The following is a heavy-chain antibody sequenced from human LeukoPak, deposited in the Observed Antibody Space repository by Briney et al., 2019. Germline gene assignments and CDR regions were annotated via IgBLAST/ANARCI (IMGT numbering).Heavy chain of an antibody. Sequence: PGGSLRLSCAASGFTFSSYSMNWVRQAPGKGLEWVSYISSSSSTIYYADSVKGRFTISRDNAKNSLYLQMNSRRAEDTAVYYCASLPAAMAFDYWGQGTLVTVSS. D-gene: IGHD2-2*01. V-gene: IGHV3-48*01. J-gene: IGHJ4*02. CDR3: ASLPAAMAFDY. CDR1: GFTFSSYS. CDR2: ISSSSSTI.